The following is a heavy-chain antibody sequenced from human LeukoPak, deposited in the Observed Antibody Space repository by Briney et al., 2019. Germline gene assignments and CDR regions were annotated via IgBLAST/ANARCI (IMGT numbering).Heavy chain of an antibody. J-gene: IGHJ4*02. Sequence: PGGSLRLSCAASGFTFSSYSMNWVRQAPGKGLEWVSSISGSSSYIYYADSVKGRFTISRDNAKNSLYLQMNSLRAEDTAVYYCARGRDFDYWGQGTLVTVSS. CDR3: ARGRDFDY. CDR1: GFTFSSYS. CDR2: ISGSSSYI. V-gene: IGHV3-21*01. D-gene: IGHD3-10*01.